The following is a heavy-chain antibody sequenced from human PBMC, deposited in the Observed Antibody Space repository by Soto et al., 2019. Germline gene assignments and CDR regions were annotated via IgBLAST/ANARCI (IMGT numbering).Heavy chain of an antibody. CDR1: GYTLTELS. J-gene: IGHJ6*02. CDR2: FDPEDGET. Sequence: SVKVSCKVAGYTLTELSMHGVRQSPLRGREWMGGFDPEDGETIYAQKFQGRVTMTEDTSTDTAYMELSSLRSEDTAVYYCATPHIAARRYYYYGMDVWGQGTTVTVSS. V-gene: IGHV1-24*01. D-gene: IGHD6-6*01. CDR3: ATPHIAARRYYYYGMDV.